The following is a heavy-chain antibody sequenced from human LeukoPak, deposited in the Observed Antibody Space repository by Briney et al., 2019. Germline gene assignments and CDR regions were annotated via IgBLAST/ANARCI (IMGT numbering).Heavy chain of an antibody. CDR2: INWNGGST. D-gene: IGHD6-13*01. CDR1: GFMFSSYE. Sequence: GGSLRLSCAASGFMFSSYEMSWVRQAPGKGLEWVSGINWNGGSTGYADSVKGRFTISRDNAKNSLYLQMNSLRAEDTALYYCARGYSSSWYQNYFDYWGQGTLVTVSS. CDR3: ARGYSSSWYQNYFDY. J-gene: IGHJ4*02. V-gene: IGHV3-20*04.